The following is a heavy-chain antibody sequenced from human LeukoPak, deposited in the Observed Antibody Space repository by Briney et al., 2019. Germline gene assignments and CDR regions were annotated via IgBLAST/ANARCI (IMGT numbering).Heavy chain of an antibody. J-gene: IGHJ5*02. V-gene: IGHV3-48*04. CDR3: ARAGATMVRTHLDNWFDP. CDR2: ISSSSSTI. D-gene: IGHD3-10*01. Sequence: PGGSLRLSCAASGFTFSSYSMNWVRQAPGKGLEWVSYISSSSSTIYYADSVKGRFTISRDNAKNSLYLQMNSLRAEDTAVYYCARAGATMVRTHLDNWFDPWGQGTLVTVSS. CDR1: GFTFSSYS.